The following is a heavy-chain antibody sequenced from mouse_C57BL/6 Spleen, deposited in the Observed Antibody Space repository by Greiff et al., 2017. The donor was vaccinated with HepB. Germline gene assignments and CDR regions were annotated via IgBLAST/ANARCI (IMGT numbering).Heavy chain of an antibody. CDR1: GYTFTDYY. CDR3: ARERDYDGNYYAMDY. V-gene: IGHV1-76*01. J-gene: IGHJ4*01. Sequence: QVQLQQSGAELVRPGASVKLSCKASGYTFTDYYINWVKQRPGQGLEWIARIYPGSGNTYYNEKFKGKATLTAEKSSSTAYMQLSSLTSEDSAVYFCARERDYDGNYYAMDYWGQGTSVTVSS. D-gene: IGHD2-4*01. CDR2: IYPGSGNT.